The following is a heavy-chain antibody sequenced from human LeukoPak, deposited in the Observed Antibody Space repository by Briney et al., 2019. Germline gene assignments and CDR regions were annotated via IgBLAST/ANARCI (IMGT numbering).Heavy chain of an antibody. V-gene: IGHV3-21*01. CDR2: ISTSSSYI. CDR1: GFTFSRYS. Sequence: PGGSLRLSCAASGFTFSRYSMNWVRQAPGEGLEWVSFISTSSSYIYYADSVKGRFTISRDNAKNSLYPQMNSLRAEDTAVYYCAGYYYYYMDVWGKGTTVTVSS. CDR3: AGYYYYYMDV. J-gene: IGHJ6*03.